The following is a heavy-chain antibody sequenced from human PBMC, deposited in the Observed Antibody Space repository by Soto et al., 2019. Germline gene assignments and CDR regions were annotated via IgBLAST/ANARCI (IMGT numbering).Heavy chain of an antibody. Sequence: QVQLVESGGGVVQPGRSLRLSCAASGFTFSNHAIHWVRQAPGKGMEWVAVISYDGSNKYYADSVKGRFSVSRDNSKNTLYLEMNSLRADDTAVFYCARDLGSAFGEGAMDVWGQGTTVTVSS. J-gene: IGHJ6*02. V-gene: IGHV3-30-3*01. CDR1: GFTFSNHA. D-gene: IGHD3-16*01. CDR3: ARDLGSAFGEGAMDV. CDR2: ISYDGSNK.